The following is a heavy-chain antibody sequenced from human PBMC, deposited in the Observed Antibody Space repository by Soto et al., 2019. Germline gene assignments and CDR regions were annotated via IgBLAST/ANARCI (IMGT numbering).Heavy chain of an antibody. J-gene: IGHJ4*02. CDR2: IYYSGST. V-gene: IGHV4-39*01. CDR1: GGSIGSSSYY. CDR3: ARLRYSSSWPIDY. Sequence: TSETLSLTCTVSGGSIGSSSYYWGWIRQPPGKGLEWIGSIYYSGSTYYNPSLKSRVTISVDTSKNQFSLKLSSVTAADTAVYYCARLRYSSSWPIDYWGQGTLVTSPQ. D-gene: IGHD6-13*01.